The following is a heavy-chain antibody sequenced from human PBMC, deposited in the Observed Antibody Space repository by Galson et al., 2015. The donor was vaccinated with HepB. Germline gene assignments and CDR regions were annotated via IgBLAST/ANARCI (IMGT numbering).Heavy chain of an antibody. CDR2: TLYRSKWSI. CDR3: ARVRPGRDGYNYGALDI. J-gene: IGHJ3*02. Sequence: CAISGDSVSSNRAAWNWIRQSPSRGLEWLGRTLYRSKWSIDYAASVRSRVIINPETSNNQVSLQLNSVTPEDTAVDYCARVRPGRDGYNYGALDIWAQGTMVTVSS. D-gene: IGHD5-24*01. V-gene: IGHV6-1*01. CDR1: GDSVSSNRAA.